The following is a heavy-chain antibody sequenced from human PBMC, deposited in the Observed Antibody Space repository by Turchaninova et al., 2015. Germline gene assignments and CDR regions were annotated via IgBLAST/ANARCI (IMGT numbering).Heavy chain of an antibody. D-gene: IGHD2-15*01. J-gene: IGHJ5*02. CDR1: GFTFRNPC. CDR2: NKNKTDGGAI. Sequence: EVQLVESGGGLVKPGGSLRLFCAASGFTFRNPCMCWFRPAPGQGRGWVGRNKNKTDGGAIVYSAPVKGRFTISRDDSKNLLYLQMNSLKTEDTAVYYCTARGCSGGTCYPWGQGTLVSVSS. CDR3: TARGCSGGTCYP. V-gene: IGHV3-15*01.